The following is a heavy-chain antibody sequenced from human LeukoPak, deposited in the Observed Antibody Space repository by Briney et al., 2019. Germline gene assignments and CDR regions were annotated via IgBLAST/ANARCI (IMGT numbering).Heavy chain of an antibody. CDR2: IYYSGST. J-gene: IGHJ3*02. V-gene: IGHV4-59*01. CDR1: GGSISSYY. CDR3: AREGTTDAFDI. Sequence: SETLSLTCTVSGGSISSYYWSWVRQPPGKGLEWIGYIYYSGSTNYNPSLKSRVTISVDTSKNQFSLKLSSVTAADTAVYYCAREGTTDAFDIWGQGTMVTVSS. D-gene: IGHD1-1*01.